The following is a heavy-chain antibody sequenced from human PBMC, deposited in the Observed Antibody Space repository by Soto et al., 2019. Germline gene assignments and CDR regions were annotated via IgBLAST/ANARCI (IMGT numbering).Heavy chain of an antibody. Sequence: PGGSLRLSCAAPGFTFCSYAMSWVPQGPGKGLEWVSAISGSGGSTYYADSVKGRFTISRDNSKNTLYLQMNSLRAEDTAVYYCAKDSEYPYFDYWGQGTLVTVSS. CDR2: ISGSGGST. CDR3: AKDSEYPYFDY. J-gene: IGHJ4*02. CDR1: GFTFCSYA. D-gene: IGHD2-2*01. V-gene: IGHV3-23*01.